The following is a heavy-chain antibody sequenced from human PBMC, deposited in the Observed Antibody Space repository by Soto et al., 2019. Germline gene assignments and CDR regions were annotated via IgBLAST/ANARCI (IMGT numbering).Heavy chain of an antibody. V-gene: IGHV3-23*01. CDR2: VSGGSGVT. J-gene: IGHJ5*02. CDR3: TRWNGYGDL. CDR1: GFSFSTYG. Sequence: EMQLLESGGGLVQPGGSLRLSCVVSGFSFSTYGVTWVRQSPGKGLEWVCGVSGGSGVTHYTDSVKGRFTISGDDSKNTVYLQMHSLRGEDTAVYYCTRWNGYGDLWGQGTLVTVSS. D-gene: IGHD1-1*01.